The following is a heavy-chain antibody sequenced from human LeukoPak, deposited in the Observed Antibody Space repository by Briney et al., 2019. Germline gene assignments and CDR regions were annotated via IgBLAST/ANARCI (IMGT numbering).Heavy chain of an antibody. V-gene: IGHV3-21*01. CDR2: VSSSRSYI. CDR3: ARGAYCSGTSCPMVNYYYYGMDV. D-gene: IGHD2-2*01. J-gene: IGHJ6*02. Sequence: GGSLRLSCAASGFTFSSYSMNWVRQAPGKGLEWVSSVSSSRSYIYYADSVKGRFTISRDNAKNSLFLQMNSLRAEDTAVYYCARGAYCSGTSCPMVNYYYYGMDVWGLGTTVTVSS. CDR1: GFTFSSYS.